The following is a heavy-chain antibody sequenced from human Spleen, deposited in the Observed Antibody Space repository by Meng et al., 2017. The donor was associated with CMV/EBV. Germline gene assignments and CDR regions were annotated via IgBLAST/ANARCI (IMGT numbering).Heavy chain of an antibody. V-gene: IGHV4-59*04. J-gene: IGHJ5*02. CDR3: ARPIAAAGWFDP. Sequence: QVQLQESGPGLVKPSETLSLTCTVSGGSISSYYWSWIRQHAGKGLEWIGYIYYSGRTYYNPSLKSRVTISVDTSKNQFSLKLSSVTAADTAVYYCARPIAAAGWFDPWGQGTLVTVSS. CDR1: GGSISSYY. CDR2: IYYSGRT. D-gene: IGHD6-13*01.